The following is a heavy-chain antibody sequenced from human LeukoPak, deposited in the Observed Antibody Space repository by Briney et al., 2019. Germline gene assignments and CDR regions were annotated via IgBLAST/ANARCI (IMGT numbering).Heavy chain of an antibody. CDR1: GGSSSGYY. Sequence: SETLSLTCAVYGGSSSGYYWSWIRQPPGKGLEWLGEINHSGSTNYNPSLKSRVTISVDTSKNQFSLKLSSVTAADTAVYYCARRLSYMVRGDKFDYWGQGTLVTVSS. V-gene: IGHV4-34*01. CDR2: INHSGST. D-gene: IGHD3-10*01. CDR3: ARRLSYMVRGDKFDY. J-gene: IGHJ4*02.